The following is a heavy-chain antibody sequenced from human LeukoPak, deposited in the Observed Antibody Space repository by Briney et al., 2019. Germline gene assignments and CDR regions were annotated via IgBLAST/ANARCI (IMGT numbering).Heavy chain of an antibody. CDR1: GGSISSYY. Sequence: SGTLSLTCTVSGGSISSYYWSWIRQPAGKGLEWIGRIYTSGSTNYNPSLKSRVTMSVDTSKNQFSLKLSSVTAADTAVYYCARDVNYDILTGIENWFDPWGQGTLVTVSS. J-gene: IGHJ5*02. D-gene: IGHD3-9*01. CDR3: ARDVNYDILTGIENWFDP. CDR2: IYTSGST. V-gene: IGHV4-4*07.